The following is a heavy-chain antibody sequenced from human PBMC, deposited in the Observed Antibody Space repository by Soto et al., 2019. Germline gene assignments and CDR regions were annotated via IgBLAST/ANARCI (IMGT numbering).Heavy chain of an antibody. CDR2: IYHSGST. V-gene: IGHV4-4*02. CDR1: GGSISSSNW. Sequence: PSETLSLTCAVSGGSISSSNWWSWVRQPPGKGLEWIGEIYHSGSTNYNPSLKSRVTISVDKSKNQFSLKLSSVTAADTAVYYCASSELLWFGESTPKYGMDVWGQGTTVTVSS. D-gene: IGHD3-10*01. CDR3: ASSELLWFGESTPKYGMDV. J-gene: IGHJ6*02.